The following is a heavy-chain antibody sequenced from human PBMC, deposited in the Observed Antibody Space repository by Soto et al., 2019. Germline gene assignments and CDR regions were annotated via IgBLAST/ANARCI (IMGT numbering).Heavy chain of an antibody. CDR2: IKQDGSEK. Sequence: PGGSLRLSCAASGFTFSSYWMSWVRQAPGKGLEWVANIKQDGSEKYYVDSVKGRFTISRDNAKNSLYLQMNSLRAEDTAVYYCARGKSSSGIAVAPDAFDIWGQGKMVTVSS. V-gene: IGHV3-7*01. D-gene: IGHD6-19*01. CDR1: GFTFSSYW. J-gene: IGHJ3*02. CDR3: ARGKSSSGIAVAPDAFDI.